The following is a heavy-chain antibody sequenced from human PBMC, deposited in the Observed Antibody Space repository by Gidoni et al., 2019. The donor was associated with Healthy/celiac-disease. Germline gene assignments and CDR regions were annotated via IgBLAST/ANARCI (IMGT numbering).Heavy chain of an antibody. V-gene: IGHV4-39*01. Sequence: QLQLQESGPGLVKPSETLSLTCPVSGGSISSSSYYWGWIRQPPGKGLEWIGSIYYSGSTYYNPSLKSRVTISVDTSKNQFSLKLSSVTAADTAVYYCARRVGSGYDTYYYYYGMDVWGQGTTVTVSS. D-gene: IGHD5-12*01. CDR3: ARRVGSGYDTYYYYYGMDV. CDR2: IYYSGST. J-gene: IGHJ6*02. CDR1: GGSISSSSYY.